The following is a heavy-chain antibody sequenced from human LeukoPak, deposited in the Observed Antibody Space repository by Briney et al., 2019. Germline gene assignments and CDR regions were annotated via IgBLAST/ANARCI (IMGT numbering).Heavy chain of an antibody. CDR2: INNDGSGT. CDR3: AVSNWMDP. V-gene: IGHV3-74*01. Sequence: GGSLRLSCAASGFTFSSYWMHWVRQAPGKGPVWVSRINNDGSGTTYADSVKGRFTISRDDAKNTLYLQMDSLTVEDTAVYYCAVSNWMDPWGQGTLVTVSS. CDR1: GFTFSSYW. J-gene: IGHJ5*02.